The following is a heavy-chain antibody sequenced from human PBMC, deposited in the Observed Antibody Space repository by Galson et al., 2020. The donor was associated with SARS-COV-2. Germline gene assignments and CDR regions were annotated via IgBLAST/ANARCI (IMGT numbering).Heavy chain of an antibody. J-gene: IGHJ4*02. V-gene: IGHV4-59*08. CDR1: GDSISSYY. D-gene: IGHD1-1*01. CDR2: IFSNGDT. Sequence: SETLSLTCKVSGDSISSYYWSWIRQSPGKGLECIGYIFSNGDTTYHPSLKSRVTISIDTSKNQFSLRLSSVTVADTAIYYCASGPTTFKYYVPYLGQGTLVTVSS. CDR3: ASGPTTFKYYVPY.